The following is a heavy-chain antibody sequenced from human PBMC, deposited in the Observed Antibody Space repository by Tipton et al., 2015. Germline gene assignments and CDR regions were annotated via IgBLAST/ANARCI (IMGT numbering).Heavy chain of an antibody. Sequence: TLSLTCTVSGDSMTTGIYYWSWIRQYPGKGLEWIGYIYHSGITYYNPSLKSRLTISLDKSRSRFSLQLSSVTAADTAVYYCARSGDTYSDYWGQGTLVTVSS. D-gene: IGHD4-11*01. J-gene: IGHJ4*02. CDR1: GDSMTTGIYY. CDR2: IYHSGIT. V-gene: IGHV4-31*03. CDR3: ARSGDTYSDY.